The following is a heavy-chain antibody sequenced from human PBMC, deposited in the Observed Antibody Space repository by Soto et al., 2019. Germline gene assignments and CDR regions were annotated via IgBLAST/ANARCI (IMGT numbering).Heavy chain of an antibody. CDR2: IDTSGTKI. Sequence: GGSLRLSCAASGYTFSDYYMSWIRQAPGKGLVWISYIDTSGTKIYYADSVKGRFTITRDNAKNSLYMQMNSLRAEDTAVYYCAKDTEFCSNRNCPRGFFDHWGQGTLVTVSS. CDR1: GYTFSDYY. V-gene: IGHV3-11*01. CDR3: AKDTEFCSNRNCPRGFFDH. D-gene: IGHD2-2*01. J-gene: IGHJ4*02.